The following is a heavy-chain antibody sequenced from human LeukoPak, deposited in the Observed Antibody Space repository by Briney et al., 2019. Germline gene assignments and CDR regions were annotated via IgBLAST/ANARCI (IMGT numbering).Heavy chain of an antibody. D-gene: IGHD3-3*01. J-gene: IGHJ4*02. V-gene: IGHV1-18*01. CDR1: GGTFSSYA. CDR3: ARVYDFWSGYFYFDY. Sequence: ASVKVSCKASGGTFSSYAISWVRQAPGQGLEWMGWISAYNGNTNYAQKFQGRVTMTRDTSISTAYMELSRLRSDDTAVYYCARVYDFWSGYFYFDYWGQGTLVTVSS. CDR2: ISAYNGNT.